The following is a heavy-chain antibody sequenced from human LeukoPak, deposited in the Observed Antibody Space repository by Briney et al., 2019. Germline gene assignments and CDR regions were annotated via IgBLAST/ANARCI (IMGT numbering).Heavy chain of an antibody. D-gene: IGHD6-19*01. J-gene: IGHJ4*02. CDR2: ISYDGSNT. V-gene: IGHV3-30*04. Sequence: GGSLRLSCAASGFTFSSFAMHWVRQAPGKGLEWVAVISYDGSNTYYADSVKGRLTISRDNSKNTLYLQMNRLRAKDTAVYYCARDSDFAVAGTTPFDYWGQGTLVTVSS. CDR3: ARDSDFAVAGTTPFDY. CDR1: GFTFSSFA.